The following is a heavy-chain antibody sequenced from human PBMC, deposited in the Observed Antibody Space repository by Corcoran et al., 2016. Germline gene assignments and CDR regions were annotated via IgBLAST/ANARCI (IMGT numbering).Heavy chain of an antibody. CDR3: ARGRAPPHYYGMDV. CDR1: GFTFSSYS. V-gene: IGHV3-48*02. J-gene: IGHJ6*02. CDR2: ISSSSSTI. Sequence: EVQLVESGGGLVQPGGSLRLSCAASGFTFSSYSMNWVRQAPGKGLEWVSYISSSSSTIYYADSVKGRFTISRDNAKNSLYLQMNSLRDEDTAVYYCARGRAPPHYYGMDVWGQGTTVTVSS.